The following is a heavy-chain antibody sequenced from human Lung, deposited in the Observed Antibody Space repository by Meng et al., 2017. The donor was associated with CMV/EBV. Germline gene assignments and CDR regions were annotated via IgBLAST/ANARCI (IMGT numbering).Heavy chain of an antibody. CDR2: MSGSGSMM. Sequence: ESXKISXAASGFIFSNYAMSWVRQAPGKGLEWISFMSGSGSMMFYVDSVRGRFTISRDSSKNTLYLQMNSLRAEDTAVYYCAKKGGDGALHYFDYWGQGTLVXVSS. V-gene: IGHV3-23*01. CDR1: GFIFSNYA. J-gene: IGHJ4*02. D-gene: IGHD3-16*01. CDR3: AKKGGDGALHYFDY.